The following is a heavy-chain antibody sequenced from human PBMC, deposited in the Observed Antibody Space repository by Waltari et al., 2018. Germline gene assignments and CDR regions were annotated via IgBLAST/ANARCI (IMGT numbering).Heavy chain of an antibody. V-gene: IGHV5-51*01. Sequence: VQLVQSGAEVKKPGESLRISCRDSGYGFDRYWIAWVRQRPGKGLEWMGHIYPGDSDTRYNPSFQGQVTISADKSVTTVYLQWSSLKTSDSGIYYCARRFMTGEGLTLNWLDPWGQGTLVTVSS. CDR1: GYGFDRYW. CDR2: IYPGDSDT. CDR3: ARRFMTGEGLTLNWLDP. J-gene: IGHJ5*02. D-gene: IGHD3-16*01.